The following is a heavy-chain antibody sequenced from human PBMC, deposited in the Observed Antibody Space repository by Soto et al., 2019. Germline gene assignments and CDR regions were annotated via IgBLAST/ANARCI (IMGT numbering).Heavy chain of an antibody. CDR3: GRDATGRGGSCYPRTYLAY. CDR2: ISAYNGNT. CDR1: GYTFTSYG. V-gene: IGHV1-18*01. Sequence: ASVKVSCKASGYTFTSYGISWVRQAPGQGLEWMGWISAYNGNTNYAQKLQGRVTMTTDTSTSTAYMELRSLRSDDTAVYYCGRDATGRGGSCYPRTYLAYWGQGTLVTVSS. D-gene: IGHD2-15*01. J-gene: IGHJ4*02.